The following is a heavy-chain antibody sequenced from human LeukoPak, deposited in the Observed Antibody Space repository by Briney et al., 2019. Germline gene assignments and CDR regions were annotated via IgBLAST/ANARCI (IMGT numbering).Heavy chain of an antibody. D-gene: IGHD2-15*01. V-gene: IGHV4-39*07. CDR3: ARLGRYCSGGRCYEPFDY. CDR2: INYSGAN. J-gene: IGHJ4*01. CDR1: GASISSDTYY. Sequence: RPSETLSLTCTVSGASISSDTYYWAWIRQPPGKGLEWIASINYSGANYYNPSLKSRVSISVDTSKNQFSLKQRSVTAADTAAYYCARLGRYCSGGRCYEPFDYWGLGILVTVSS.